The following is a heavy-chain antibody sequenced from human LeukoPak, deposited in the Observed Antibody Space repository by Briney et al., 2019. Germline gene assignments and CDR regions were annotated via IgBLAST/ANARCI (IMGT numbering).Heavy chain of an antibody. D-gene: IGHD2-15*01. V-gene: IGHV4-59*01. CDR3: ARVNRGGYFQH. Sequence: SETLSLTCTVSGGSISSYYWSWIRQPPGKGLEWIGYIYYSGSTNYNPSLKSRVTISVDTSKNQFSLKLSSVTAADTAVSYCARVNRGGYFQHWGQGTLVTVSS. J-gene: IGHJ1*01. CDR2: IYYSGST. CDR1: GGSISSYY.